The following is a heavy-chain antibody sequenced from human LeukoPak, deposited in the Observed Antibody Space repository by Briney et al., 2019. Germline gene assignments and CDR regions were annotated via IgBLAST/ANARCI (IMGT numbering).Heavy chain of an antibody. CDR1: GYTLTELS. J-gene: IGHJ4*02. CDR2: FDPEDGET. V-gene: IGHV1-24*01. Sequence: ASVKVSCKVSGYTLTELSMHWVRQAPGKGLEWMGGFDPEDGETIYAQKFEGRVTMTEDTSTDTAYMELNSLRAEDTAVYYCDRSAYDSSGYYYFNYFDYWGQGTLVTVSS. D-gene: IGHD3-22*01. CDR3: DRSAYDSSGYYYFNYFDY.